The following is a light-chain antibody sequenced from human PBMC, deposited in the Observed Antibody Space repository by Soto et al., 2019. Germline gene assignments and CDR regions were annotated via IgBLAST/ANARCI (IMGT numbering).Light chain of an antibody. V-gene: IGKV3-20*01. J-gene: IGKJ3*01. CDR1: QTVRNNY. CDR2: DAS. CDR3: QQYGSSLVT. Sequence: EFVLTQSPGTLSLSPGERATLSCRASQTVRNNYLAWYQQKPGQAPRLLIYDASSRATGIPDRFSGGGSGTDFTLTITRLEPEDFAVYYCQQYGSSLVTFGPGTKVD.